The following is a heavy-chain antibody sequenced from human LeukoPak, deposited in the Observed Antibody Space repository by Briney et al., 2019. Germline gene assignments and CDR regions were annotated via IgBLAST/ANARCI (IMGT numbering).Heavy chain of an antibody. Sequence: PGGSLRLSCAASGLAFTNSWMSWVRQTPGEGLEWVANIKQDGSEKYYVDSVKGRFTISRDNAKNSLYLQMNSLTAEDTALYYCERLSTAVAGGDYWGQGTLVTVSS. V-gene: IGHV3-7*01. CDR1: GLAFTNSW. J-gene: IGHJ4*02. D-gene: IGHD6-19*01. CDR3: ERLSTAVAGGDY. CDR2: IKQDGSEK.